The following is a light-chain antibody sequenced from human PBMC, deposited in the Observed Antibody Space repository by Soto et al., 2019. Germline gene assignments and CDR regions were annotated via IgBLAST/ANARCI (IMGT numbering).Light chain of an antibody. CDR1: QSINSH. CDR2: AAS. V-gene: IGKV1-39*01. J-gene: IGKJ1*01. CDR3: QQSYSTLWT. Sequence: DIQMTQSPSSLSASVGDRVTITCRASQSINSHLNWYQQKPGKAPKLLIYAASSLQSGVPSRFSGSGSGTDFTLTISSLQPEDFATYYCQQSYSTLWTFGQGTKVEIK.